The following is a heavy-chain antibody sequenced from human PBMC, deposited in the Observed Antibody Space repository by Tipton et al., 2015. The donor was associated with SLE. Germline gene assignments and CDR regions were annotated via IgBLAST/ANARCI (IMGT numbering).Heavy chain of an antibody. CDR1: GGSISSYY. CDR2: IYYSGST. Sequence: TLSLTCTVSGGSISSYYWSWIRQPPGKGLEWIGYIYYSGSTNYNPSLKSRVTISVDTSKNQFSLKLSSVTAADTAVYYCARDAKCPITSAEYFDLWGRGTQVTVSS. CDR3: ARDAKCPITSAEYFDL. D-gene: IGHD5-12*01. J-gene: IGHJ2*01. V-gene: IGHV4-59*12.